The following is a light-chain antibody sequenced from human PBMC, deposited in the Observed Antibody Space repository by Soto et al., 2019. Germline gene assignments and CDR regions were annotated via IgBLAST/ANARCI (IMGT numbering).Light chain of an antibody. CDR3: CAYAATYTYV. Sequence: QSALTQPASVSGSPGQSITISCTGTSSDVGKYNLVSWYQQHPGKAPKVMILQGYKRPSGVSNRFSGSKFGNTASPTISGLQAEDEAEYYCCAYAATYTYVFGTGTKVTVL. CDR1: SSDVGKYNL. V-gene: IGLV2-23*01. J-gene: IGLJ1*01. CDR2: QGY.